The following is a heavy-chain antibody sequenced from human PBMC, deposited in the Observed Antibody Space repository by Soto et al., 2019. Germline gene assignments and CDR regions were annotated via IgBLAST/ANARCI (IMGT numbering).Heavy chain of an antibody. D-gene: IGHD3-22*01. J-gene: IGHJ5*01. Sequence: KTSETLSLTCAVSGASINTDYYWSWIRQPPGKGLERIGHIYYTGGTFYSPSLKNRLALSVDTSKNQFSLRLSSVTAADMAVYYCARDTASKDYDSHSYYPHFDSWGQGALVTVSS. CDR3: ARDTASKDYDSHSYYPHFDS. CDR1: GASINTDYY. V-gene: IGHV4-30-4*01. CDR2: IYYTGGT.